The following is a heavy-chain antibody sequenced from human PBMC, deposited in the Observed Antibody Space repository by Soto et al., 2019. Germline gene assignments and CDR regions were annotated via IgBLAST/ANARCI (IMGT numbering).Heavy chain of an antibody. CDR1: GGSISSSSYY. D-gene: IGHD3-3*01. J-gene: IGHJ5*02. CDR2: IYYSGST. CDR3: ARLVGPEYYDFWSGYYTYNWFDP. V-gene: IGHV4-39*01. Sequence: QLQLQESGPGLVKPSETLSLTCTVSGGSISSSSYYWGWIRQPPGKGLEWIGSIYYSGSTYYNPSLKSRDTIYVDTSKNQFSLKLSSVTAADTAVYYCARLVGPEYYDFWSGYYTYNWFDPWGQGTLVTVSS.